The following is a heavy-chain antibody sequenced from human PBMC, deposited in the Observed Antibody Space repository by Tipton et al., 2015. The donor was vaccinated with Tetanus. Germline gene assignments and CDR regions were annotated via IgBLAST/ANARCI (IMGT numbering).Heavy chain of an antibody. D-gene: IGHD2-15*01. CDR1: VFIFSSYG. V-gene: IGHV3-33*01. CDR2: SWYDGTDK. Sequence: SVFIFSSYGIHWVRQAPGKGLEWLAVSWYDGTDKYYADSVKGRFTISRDNSKNTLYLQMNSLRAEDTALYYCAREADCSGGSCFSGDFDTWGQGTQVTVSS. J-gene: IGHJ4*02. CDR3: AREADCSGGSCFSGDFDT.